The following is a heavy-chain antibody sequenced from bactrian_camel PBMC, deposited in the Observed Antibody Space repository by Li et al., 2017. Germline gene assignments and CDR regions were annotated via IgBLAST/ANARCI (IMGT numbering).Heavy chain of an antibody. J-gene: IGHJ4*01. Sequence: HVQLVESGGASVQTGGSLTLSCVASGFSYSPNMAWFRQAPGKEREAIASINSETLTNYADSVKGRFTVSKDNAKNTLYLQMSSLKPEDTAMYYCAADRYGGSWNLGALCERTQYEHNYWGQGTQVTVS. CDR1: GFSYSPN. CDR3: AADRYGGSWNLGALCERTQYEHNY. D-gene: IGHD6*01. V-gene: IGHV3S53*01. CDR2: INSETLT.